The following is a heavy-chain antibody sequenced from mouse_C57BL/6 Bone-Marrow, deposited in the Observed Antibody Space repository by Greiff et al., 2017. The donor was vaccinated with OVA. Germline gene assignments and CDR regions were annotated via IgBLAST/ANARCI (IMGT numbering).Heavy chain of an antibody. Sequence: VKLLESGAELATPGASVKLSCKASGYTFTSYWMHWVKQRPGQGLEWIGYINPSSGYTKYNPKFKDKATLTADKSSSTAYMQLSSLTYEDSAVYYCAREKAYSNFAMDYWGQGTSVTVSS. D-gene: IGHD2-5*01. J-gene: IGHJ4*01. CDR2: INPSSGYT. CDR1: GYTFTSYW. CDR3: AREKAYSNFAMDY. V-gene: IGHV1-7*01.